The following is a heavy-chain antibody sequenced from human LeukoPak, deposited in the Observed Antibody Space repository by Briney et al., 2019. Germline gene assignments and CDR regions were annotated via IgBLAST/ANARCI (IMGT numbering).Heavy chain of an antibody. D-gene: IGHD3-3*01. CDR3: ARAPHYDFWSGYPYFDY. V-gene: IGHV1-69*05. J-gene: IGHJ4*02. CDR2: IIPIFGTA. CDR1: GGTFSSYA. Sequence: SVNVSCKASGGTFSSYAISWVRQAPGQGLEWMGGIIPIFGTANYAQKFQGRVTITTDESTSTAYMELSSLRSEDTAVYYCARAPHYDFWSGYPYFDYWGQGTLVTVSS.